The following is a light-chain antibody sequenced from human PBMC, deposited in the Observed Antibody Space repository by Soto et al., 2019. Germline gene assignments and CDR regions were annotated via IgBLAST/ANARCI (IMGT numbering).Light chain of an antibody. Sequence: DIQLTQSPSFLSASVGDRVTITCRASQGISSYLAWYQQKPGKAPKLLIYAASTLQSGVPSRFSGSGSGTEFPLPISSLQREDFATYYCQQRNTYPLPVGPGTEVDIK. CDR3: QQRNTYPLP. CDR1: QGISSY. CDR2: AAS. V-gene: IGKV1-9*01. J-gene: IGKJ3*01.